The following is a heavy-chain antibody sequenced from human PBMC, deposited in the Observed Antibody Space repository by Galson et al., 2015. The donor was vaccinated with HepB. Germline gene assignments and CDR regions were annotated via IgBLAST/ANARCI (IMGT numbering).Heavy chain of an antibody. Sequence: SLRLSCAASGFAFSNSAMSWVRQGPGKGLEWVSSVSGSGDNTYYADSVKGHFTISRDNSKNTLYLQMNSLRAEDTAVYYCARTRDYDYWGQGTLVTVSS. CDR3: ARTRDYDY. CDR2: VSGSGDNT. CDR1: GFAFSNSA. J-gene: IGHJ4*02. V-gene: IGHV3-23*01. D-gene: IGHD4-17*01.